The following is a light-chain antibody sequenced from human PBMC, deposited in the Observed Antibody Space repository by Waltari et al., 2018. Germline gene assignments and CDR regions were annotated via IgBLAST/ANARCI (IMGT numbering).Light chain of an antibody. J-gene: IGKJ1*01. Sequence: DIQMTQSPSTLSASVGDRVTITCRASQSISSWLAWYQQKPGKAPKLRIYNASSLESGVPSRFSGSGSGTEFTLTISSLQPDDFATYYCQQYNSYGTFGQGTKVEIK. CDR3: QQYNSYGT. CDR2: NAS. V-gene: IGKV1-5*03. CDR1: QSISSW.